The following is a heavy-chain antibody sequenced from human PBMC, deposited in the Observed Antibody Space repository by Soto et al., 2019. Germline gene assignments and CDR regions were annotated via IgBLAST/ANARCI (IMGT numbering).Heavy chain of an antibody. CDR2: IDSSSSYI. Sequence: EVQLVESGGGLVKPGGSLRLSCAASGFTFSSYSMNWVRQAPGKGLEWVSSIDSSSSYIYYADSVKGRFTISRDNGLNSVYLQMNSRRAEDTAVSYCARDAGGGTDSLCGYPLRYSMDVWGHESTVTVS. J-gene: IGHJ6*02. CDR1: GFTFSSYS. D-gene: IGHD3-3*01. CDR3: ARDAGGGTDSLCGYPLRYSMDV. V-gene: IGHV3-21*01.